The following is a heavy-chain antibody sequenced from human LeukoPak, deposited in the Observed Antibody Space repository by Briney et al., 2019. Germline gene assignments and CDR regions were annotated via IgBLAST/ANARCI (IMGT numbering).Heavy chain of an antibody. D-gene: IGHD6-25*01. CDR3: AKTDVVAAGDSFNI. Sequence: GGSLRLSCAASGLTFSHHATHWVRQAPGKGLEWVAVITSDGSHQYYADSVKGRFTISRDNSKNTVFLQMNSLTADDTAVYYCAKTDVVAAGDSFNIWGQGTMVTVSS. J-gene: IGHJ3*02. V-gene: IGHV3-30*18. CDR2: ITSDGSHQ. CDR1: GLTFSHHA.